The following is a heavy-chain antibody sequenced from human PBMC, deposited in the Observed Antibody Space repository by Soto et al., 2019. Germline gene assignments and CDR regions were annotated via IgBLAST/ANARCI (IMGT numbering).Heavy chain of an antibody. CDR2: ISSSGSTI. CDR1: GFTFSSYE. D-gene: IGHD3-10*01. V-gene: IGHV3-48*03. Sequence: EVQLVESGGGLVQPGGSLRLSCAASGFTFSSYEMNWVRQAPGKGLEWVSYISSSGSTIYYADSAKGRFTISRDNARNSLHLQMNSLRAEDTAVYYCARDGVGSHGSGRPRDAFEIWGQGTMVTVSS. CDR3: ARDGVGSHGSGRPRDAFEI. J-gene: IGHJ3*02.